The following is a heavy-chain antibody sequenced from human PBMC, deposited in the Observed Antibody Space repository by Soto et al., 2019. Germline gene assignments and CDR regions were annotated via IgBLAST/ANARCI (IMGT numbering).Heavy chain of an antibody. D-gene: IGHD1-7*01. Sequence: EVQLAESGGGMVQPGGSLSPSGVASGFTLSSYAMHWVRQAPGKGLEYVSSISSNGGTTYYGNSVKGRFTISRDNSKNTLYLQMGSLRAEDMAVYYCVRRVSGNYDYWGQGTLVTVSS. V-gene: IGHV3-64*01. CDR1: GFTLSSYA. CDR2: ISSNGGTT. J-gene: IGHJ4*02. CDR3: VRRVSGNYDY.